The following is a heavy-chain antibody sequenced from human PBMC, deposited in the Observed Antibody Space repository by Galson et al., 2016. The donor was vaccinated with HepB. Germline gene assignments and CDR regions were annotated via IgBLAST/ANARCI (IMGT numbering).Heavy chain of an antibody. J-gene: IGHJ4*02. V-gene: IGHV3-23*01. Sequence: SLRLSCAASGFTFNSYVMSWVRQAPGKGLECVSVISGSSGSTYYADSVKGRFTISRDNSKNTLYLQMNSLRAEDTAVYYCAKETSRSYWGGGIVDFWGQGTLVTVSS. CDR3: AKETSRSYWGGGIVDF. D-gene: IGHD1-26*01. CDR1: GFTFNSYV. CDR2: ISGSSGST.